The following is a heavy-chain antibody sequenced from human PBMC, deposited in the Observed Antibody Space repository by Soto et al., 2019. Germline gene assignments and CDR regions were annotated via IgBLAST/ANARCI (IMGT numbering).Heavy chain of an antibody. Sequence: GGSLRLSCTASGFTFGDYAMSWFRQAPGKGLEWVGFIRSKAYGGTTEYAASVKGIFTISRDDSKSIAYLQMNSLKTEDTAVYYCTPRYCSGGSCHSGNAFDIWGQGTMVTVSS. CDR3: TPRYCSGGSCHSGNAFDI. D-gene: IGHD2-15*01. CDR2: IRSKAYGGTT. CDR1: GFTFGDYA. V-gene: IGHV3-49*03. J-gene: IGHJ3*02.